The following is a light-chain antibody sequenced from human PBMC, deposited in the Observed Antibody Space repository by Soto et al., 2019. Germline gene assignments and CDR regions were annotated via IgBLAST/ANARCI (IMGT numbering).Light chain of an antibody. J-gene: IGKJ1*01. CDR2: KTS. CDR1: QSISDW. CDR3: QQYYSVWT. V-gene: IGKV1-5*03. Sequence: DIQMTQSPSTLSVSVGDRVTLTCRASQSISDWLAWYQQKPGKAPKLLIYKTSSLEGGVPSRFSGSRSGTEFTLTISSLQPDDFATYYCQQYYSVWTFGQGTKVEIK.